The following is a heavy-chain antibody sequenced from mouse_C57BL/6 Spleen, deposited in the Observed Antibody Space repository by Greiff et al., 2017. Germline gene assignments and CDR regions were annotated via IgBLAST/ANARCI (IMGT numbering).Heavy chain of an antibody. CDR3: ARGDYDYDGPLAY. J-gene: IGHJ3*01. D-gene: IGHD2-4*01. Sequence: EVQGVESGGGLVKPGGSLKLSCAASGFTFSDYGMHWVRQAPEKGLEWVAYISSGSSTIYYADTVKGRFTISRDNAKNTLFLQMTSLRSEDTAMYYCARGDYDYDGPLAYWGQGTLVTVSA. CDR1: GFTFSDYG. V-gene: IGHV5-17*01. CDR2: ISSGSSTI.